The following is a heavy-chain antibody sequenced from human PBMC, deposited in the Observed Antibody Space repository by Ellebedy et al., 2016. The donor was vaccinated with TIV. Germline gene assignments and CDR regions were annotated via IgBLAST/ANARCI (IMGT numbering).Heavy chain of an antibody. D-gene: IGHD1-1*01. V-gene: IGHV3-7*03. Sequence: PGGSLRLSCEVSGLTIGNYWMSWLRQAPGKGLEWVANINQEGSEKYYVDSVKGRFTISKDNAKNSLYLQMNSLRVEGSAVYYCARLLHPLERSFDYWGRGTLVTVSS. CDR2: INQEGSEK. CDR1: GLTIGNYW. CDR3: ARLLHPLERSFDY. J-gene: IGHJ4*02.